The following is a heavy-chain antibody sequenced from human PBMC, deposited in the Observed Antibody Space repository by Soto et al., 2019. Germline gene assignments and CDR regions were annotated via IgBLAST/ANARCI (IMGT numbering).Heavy chain of an antibody. Sequence: SETLSLTCTVSGGSISSSSYYWGWIRQPPGKGLEWIGSSYDGGRNYYNPSLKSRVTICVDTSKNQFSLKLSSVTAAGAAVYYCARHVCVWGSYRPSALDYWVQGPLVTVPQ. CDR2: SYDGGRN. V-gene: IGHV4-39*01. J-gene: IGHJ4*02. CDR1: GGSISSSSYY. CDR3: ARHVCVWGSYRPSALDY. D-gene: IGHD3-16*02.